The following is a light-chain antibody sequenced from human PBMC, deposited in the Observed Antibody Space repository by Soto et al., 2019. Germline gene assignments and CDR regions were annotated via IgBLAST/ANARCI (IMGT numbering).Light chain of an antibody. CDR2: DVS. CDR1: SSDVGGYNY. J-gene: IGLJ1*01. Sequence: SALTQPASVSGSPGQSITISCTGTSSDVGGYNYVSWYQQHPGKAPKLMIYDVSNRPSGVSNRFSGSKSGNTASLTISGLQAEDEADYYCSSYTSSSTLGYVFGTGTRSPS. V-gene: IGLV2-14*01. CDR3: SSYTSSSTLGYV.